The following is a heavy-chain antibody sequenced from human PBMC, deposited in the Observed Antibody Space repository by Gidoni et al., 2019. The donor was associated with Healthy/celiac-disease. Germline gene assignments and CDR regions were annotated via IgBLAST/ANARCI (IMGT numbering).Heavy chain of an antibody. J-gene: IGHJ4*02. D-gene: IGHD1-26*01. CDR3: AKDISPRGTYPTGRYYFDY. CDR1: GFTFDDYA. Sequence: EVQLVESGGGLVQPGRSLRLSCAASGFTFDDYAMHWVRQVPGRGLEWVSSINWNSGSIGYADSVKGRFTISRDNAKNSLYLQMNSLRAEDTAFYYCAKDISPRGTYPTGRYYFDYWGQGTLVTVSS. CDR2: INWNSGSI. V-gene: IGHV3-9*01.